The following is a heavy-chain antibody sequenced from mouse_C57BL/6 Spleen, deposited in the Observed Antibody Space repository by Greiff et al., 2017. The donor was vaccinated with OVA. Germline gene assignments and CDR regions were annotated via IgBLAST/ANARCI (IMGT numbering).Heavy chain of an antibody. V-gene: IGHV1-52*01. CDR2: IDPSDSET. D-gene: IGHD1-1*01. CDR3: ARSGTTGFAY. CDR1: GYTFTSYW. Sequence: VKLQQPGAELVRPGSSVKLSCKASGYTFTSYWMHWVKQRPIQGLEWIGNIDPSDSETHYNQKFKDKATLTVDKSSSTAYMQLSSLTSEDSAVYYCARSGTTGFAYWGQGTLVTVSA. J-gene: IGHJ3*01.